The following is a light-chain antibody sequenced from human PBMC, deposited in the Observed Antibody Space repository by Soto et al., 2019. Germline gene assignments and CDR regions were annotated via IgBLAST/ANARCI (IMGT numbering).Light chain of an antibody. Sequence: QSVLTQPRSVSGAPGQRVTISCTGSSSNIGAGYDVHWYQQLPGTAPKLLIYGNSNRPSGVPDRFSGSKSGTSASLAITGLQAEDEADSYCQSYDSSLSGSKVFGGGTQLTVL. V-gene: IGLV1-40*01. J-gene: IGLJ2*01. CDR1: SSNIGAGYD. CDR2: GNS. CDR3: QSYDSSLSGSKV.